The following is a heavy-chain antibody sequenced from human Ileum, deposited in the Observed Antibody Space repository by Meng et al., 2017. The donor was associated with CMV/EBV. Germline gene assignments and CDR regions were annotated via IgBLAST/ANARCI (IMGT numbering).Heavy chain of an antibody. CDR1: GDSVRSSY. D-gene: IGHD2-2*01. CDR3: ARGRYCSSTSCFPFEH. Sequence: GSLRLSCNVSGDSVRSSYWHWIRQSPGKGLEWIGYIYYTVTSNYNPSLKSRATLSVDTSKNQISLRLTSVTAADTAVYYCARGRYCSSTSCFPFEHWGQGALVTVSS. J-gene: IGHJ4*02. V-gene: IGHV4-59*02. CDR2: IYYTVTS.